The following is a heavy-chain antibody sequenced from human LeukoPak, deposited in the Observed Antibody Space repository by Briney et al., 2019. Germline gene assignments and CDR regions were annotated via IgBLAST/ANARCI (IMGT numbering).Heavy chain of an antibody. D-gene: IGHD2-2*01. J-gene: IGHJ4*02. V-gene: IGHV3-21*01. CDR1: GFPFRSYS. CDR2: ISSSSSYI. Sequence: PGGSLRLSCAASGFPFRSYSMNWVRQAPGKGLEWVSSISSSSSYISYADSVKGRFTISRDNAKNSLYLQMNSLRAEDTAVYYCARDQGYCSSTSCYAHYFDYWGQGTLVTVSS. CDR3: ARDQGYCSSTSCYAHYFDY.